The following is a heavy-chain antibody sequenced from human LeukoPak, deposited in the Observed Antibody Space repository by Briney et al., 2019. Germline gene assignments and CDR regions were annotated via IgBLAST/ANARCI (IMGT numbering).Heavy chain of an antibody. CDR2: INHSGST. V-gene: IGHV4-34*01. J-gene: IGHJ5*02. CDR3: ARGPAVRGVPYNWFDP. Sequence: PSETLSLTCAVYGGSFSGYYWSWIRQPPGKGLEWIGEINHSGSTNYNPSLKSRVTISVDTSKNQFSLKLSSVTAAATAVYYCARGPAVRGVPYNWFDPWGQGTLVTVSS. D-gene: IGHD3-10*01. CDR1: GGSFSGYY.